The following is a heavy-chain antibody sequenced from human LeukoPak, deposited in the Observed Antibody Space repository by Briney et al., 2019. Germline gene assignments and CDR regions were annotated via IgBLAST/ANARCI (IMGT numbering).Heavy chain of an antibody. CDR1: GESFSGFH. Sequence: SETLSLTCEAYGESFSGFHWSWIRQPPGKGLEWIGDSSHSGGTNYNPSLKSRVTISVDMSKSQFSLKLSSVTAADTAVYYCARAGGGSSWYVGALGWFDPWGQGTLVTVSS. V-gene: IGHV4-34*01. D-gene: IGHD6-13*01. CDR2: SSHSGGT. CDR3: ARAGGGSSWYVGALGWFDP. J-gene: IGHJ5*02.